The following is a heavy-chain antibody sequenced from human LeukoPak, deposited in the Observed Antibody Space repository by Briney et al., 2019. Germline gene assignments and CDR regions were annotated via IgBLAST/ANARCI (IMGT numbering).Heavy chain of an antibody. J-gene: IGHJ4*02. CDR2: IYGGGNT. Sequence: QTGGSLRLSCTVSGFTVSSNSMSWVRQAPGKGLEWVSFIYGGGNTHYSDSVKGRFTISRDNSKNTLYLQMNSLRAEDTAVYYCARRAGEYSHPYDYWGQGTLVTVSS. V-gene: IGHV3-53*01. CDR1: GFTVSSNS. CDR3: ARRAGEYSHPYDY. D-gene: IGHD4-17*01.